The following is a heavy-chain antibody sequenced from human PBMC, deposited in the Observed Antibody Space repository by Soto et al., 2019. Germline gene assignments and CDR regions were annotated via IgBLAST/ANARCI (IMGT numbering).Heavy chain of an antibody. V-gene: IGHV3-23*01. CDR1: GFTFSSYA. Sequence: GGSLRLSCAASGFTFSSYAMSWVRQAPGKGLEWVSAISGSGGSTYYADSVKGRFTISRDNSKNTLYLQMNSLRAEDTAVYYCAKDWDIVVVPAANWFDPWGQGTLVTAPQ. D-gene: IGHD2-2*01. J-gene: IGHJ5*02. CDR3: AKDWDIVVVPAANWFDP. CDR2: ISGSGGST.